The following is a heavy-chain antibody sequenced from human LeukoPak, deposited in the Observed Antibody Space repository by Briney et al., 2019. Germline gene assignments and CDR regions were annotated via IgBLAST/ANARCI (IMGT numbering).Heavy chain of an antibody. CDR3: ARLLQGVAGTWGY. J-gene: IGHJ4*02. CDR1: GYSFTTYW. D-gene: IGHD6-19*01. V-gene: IGHV5-51*01. CDR2: IYPGDSDT. Sequence: GESLKISCKASGYSFTTYWIAWVRQMPGKGLEWMGMIYPGDSDTRYSPSFQGQITISVDKSISIAYLQWSSLKASDTAMYYCARLLQGVAGTWGYWGQGTMVTV.